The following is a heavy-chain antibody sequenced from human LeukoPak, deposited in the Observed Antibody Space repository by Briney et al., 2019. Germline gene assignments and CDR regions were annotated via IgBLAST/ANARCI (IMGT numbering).Heavy chain of an antibody. CDR1: GFTFSDYY. CDR3: ARALISGYCSSTSCYGFDY. J-gene: IGHJ4*02. V-gene: IGHV3-69-1*02. Sequence: PGGSLRLSCAASGFTFSDYYMNWVRQASGRGLEWVSSISSRSTIYYADSVKGRFTIPRDNAKNSLYLQMKSLRAEDTAVYYCARALISGYCSSTSCYGFDYWGQGTLVTVSS. D-gene: IGHD2-2*01. CDR2: ISSRSTI.